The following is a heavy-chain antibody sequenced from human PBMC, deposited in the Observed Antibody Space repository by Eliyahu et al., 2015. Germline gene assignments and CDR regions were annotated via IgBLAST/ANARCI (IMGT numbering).Heavy chain of an antibody. Sequence: QVQLVQSGDEVKKPGASVKVSCKTXGXTFTXYGXSWVRQAPGQGLEWMGWIRPYXGDTNYAQKFQGRVTMTTDTSTSTAYIELRSLRSDDTAVYYCARVADIVVVVGARDFDYWGQGTLVTVSS. J-gene: IGHJ4*02. V-gene: IGHV1-18*01. CDR1: GXTFTXYG. D-gene: IGHD2-15*01. CDR2: IRPYXGDT. CDR3: ARVADIVVVVGARDFDY.